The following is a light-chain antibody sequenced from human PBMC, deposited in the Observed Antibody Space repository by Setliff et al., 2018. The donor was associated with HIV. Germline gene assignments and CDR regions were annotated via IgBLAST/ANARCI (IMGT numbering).Light chain of an antibody. J-gene: IGLJ1*01. V-gene: IGLV2-14*01. CDR3: SSYTSSSTRL. Sequence: QSALTQPASVSGSPGQSITISCTGTSSDVGGYNYFSWYQQHPGKAPKLMIYEVNSRPSGVSDRFSGSKSGNTASPTISGLQAEDEADYYCSSYTSSSTRLFGTGTKVTVL. CDR2: EVN. CDR1: SSDVGGYNY.